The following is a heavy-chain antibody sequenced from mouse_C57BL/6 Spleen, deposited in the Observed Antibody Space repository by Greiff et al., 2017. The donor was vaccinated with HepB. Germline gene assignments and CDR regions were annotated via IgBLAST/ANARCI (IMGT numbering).Heavy chain of an antibody. V-gene: IGHV3-6*01. D-gene: IGHD2-4*01. CDR3: ARAYDYDGGTWFAY. J-gene: IGHJ3*01. Sequence: VQLKQSGPGLVKPSQSLSLTCSVTGYSITSGYYWNWIRQFPGNKLEWMGYISYDGSNNYNPSLKNRISITRDTSKNQFFLKLNSVTTEDTATYYCARAYDYDGGTWFAYWGQGTLVTVSA. CDR1: GYSITSGYY. CDR2: ISYDGSN.